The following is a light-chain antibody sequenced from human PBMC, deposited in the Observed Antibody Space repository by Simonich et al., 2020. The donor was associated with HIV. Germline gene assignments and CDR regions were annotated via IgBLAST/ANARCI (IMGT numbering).Light chain of an antibody. Sequence: DIVMTQSPDSLAVSLGERATINCKSSQSVLYYSNNGNYLAWYQQKPGQPPKLLIYWASPRESGVPDRFSGSGSGTDFTLTISSLQAEDVAVYYCQQYSNTMYTFGQGTKLEIK. CDR1: QSVLYYSNNGNY. J-gene: IGKJ2*01. CDR3: QQYSNTMYT. CDR2: WAS. V-gene: IGKV4-1*01.